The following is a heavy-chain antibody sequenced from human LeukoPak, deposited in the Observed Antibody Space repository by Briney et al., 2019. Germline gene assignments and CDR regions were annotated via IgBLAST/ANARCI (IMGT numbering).Heavy chain of an antibody. Sequence: SQTLSLTCTVSGGSISSGGYYWSWIRQHPGKGLEWIGYIYYSGSTYYNPSLKSRVTISVDTSKNQFSLKLSSVTAADTAVYYCARDVPGGMDVWGTGTTVTVSS. CDR3: ARDVPGGMDV. V-gene: IGHV4-31*03. CDR1: GGSISSGGYY. CDR2: IYYSGST. J-gene: IGHJ6*04.